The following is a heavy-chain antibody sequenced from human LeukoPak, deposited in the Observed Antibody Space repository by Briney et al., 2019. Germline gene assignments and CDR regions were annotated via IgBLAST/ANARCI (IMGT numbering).Heavy chain of an antibody. Sequence: PGGSLRLSGAASGFTVSSNYMSWVRQAPGKGLEWVSVIYSGGSTYYADSVKGRFTISRDNSKNTLYLQMNSLRAEDTAVYYCARDNYDFWSGPDAFDIWGQGTMVTVSS. V-gene: IGHV3-66*01. CDR1: GFTVSSNY. D-gene: IGHD3-3*01. CDR2: IYSGGST. J-gene: IGHJ3*02. CDR3: ARDNYDFWSGPDAFDI.